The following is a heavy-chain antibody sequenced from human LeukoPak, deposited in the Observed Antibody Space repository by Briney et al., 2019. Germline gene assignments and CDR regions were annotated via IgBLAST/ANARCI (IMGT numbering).Heavy chain of an antibody. CDR1: GYTFTSYD. Sequence: ASVKVSCKASGYTFTSYDINWVRQATGQGLEWMGWMNPNSGNTGYAQKFQGRVTITRNTSISTAYMELSSLRSEDTAVYYCAKDTDSEGDAFDIWGQGTMVTVSS. CDR3: AKDTDSEGDAFDI. V-gene: IGHV1-8*03. J-gene: IGHJ3*02. D-gene: IGHD1-26*01. CDR2: MNPNSGNT.